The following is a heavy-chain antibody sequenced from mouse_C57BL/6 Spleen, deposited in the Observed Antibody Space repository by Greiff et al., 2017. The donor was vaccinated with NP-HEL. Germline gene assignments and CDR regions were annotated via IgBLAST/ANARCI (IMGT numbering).Heavy chain of an antibody. J-gene: IGHJ1*03. D-gene: IGHD1-1*01. CDR2: FHPYNDDT. CDR3: ARKGNYYGSSLWYFDV. V-gene: IGHV1-47*01. Sequence: VQLQQSGAELVKPGASVKMSCKASGYTFTTYPIEWMKQNHGKSLEWIGNFHPYNDDTKYNEKFKGKATLTVEKSSSTVYLELSRLTSDDSAVYYCARKGNYYGSSLWYFDVWGTGTTVTVSS. CDR1: GYTFTTYP.